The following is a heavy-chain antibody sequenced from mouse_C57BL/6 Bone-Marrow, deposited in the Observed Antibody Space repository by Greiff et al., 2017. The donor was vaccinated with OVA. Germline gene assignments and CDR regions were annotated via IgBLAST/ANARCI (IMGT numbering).Heavy chain of an antibody. V-gene: IGHV1-80*01. J-gene: IGHJ1*03. CDR2: IYPGDGDT. Sequence: QVQLKQSGAELVKPGASVKISCKASGYAFSSYWMNWVKQRPGQGLEWIGQIYPGDGDTNYNGKFKGKATLTADKSSRTAYMQLSSLTSEDSAVYVCARSRSITTVVAGDWYCDVWGTGTAVTVSS. CDR1: GYAFSSYW. D-gene: IGHD1-1*01. CDR3: ARSRSITTVVAGDWYCDV.